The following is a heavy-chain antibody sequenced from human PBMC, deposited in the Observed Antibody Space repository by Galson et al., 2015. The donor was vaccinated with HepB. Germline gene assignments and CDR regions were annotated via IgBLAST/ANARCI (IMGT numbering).Heavy chain of an antibody. J-gene: IGHJ4*02. CDR2: ISAYNGDT. V-gene: IGHV1-18*01. CDR3: ARDPSNTSGRYIYFDY. CDR1: GYTFNHHG. D-gene: IGHD6-19*01. Sequence: SVKVSCKASGYTFNHHGISWVRQAPGQGLEWMGWISAYNGDTHYAQKFQGRVIMTTATSTSAAYMELRSLRSDDTAVYYCARDPSNTSGRYIYFDYWGQGTLVTVSS.